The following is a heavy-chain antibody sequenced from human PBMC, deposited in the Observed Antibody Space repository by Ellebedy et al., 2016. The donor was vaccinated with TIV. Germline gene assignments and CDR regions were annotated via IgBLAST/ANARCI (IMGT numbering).Heavy chain of an antibody. Sequence: AASVKVSCKASGYTFTTYGLSWVRQAPGLGLEWMGWISAYNDKTVYAQKFQGRVTLTTDTSTSTAYMELRSLRSDDTAVYYCARKRYSDGYYPDVWGQGTTVTVSS. J-gene: IGHJ6*02. CDR3: ARKRYSDGYYPDV. V-gene: IGHV1-18*01. CDR1: GYTFTTYG. CDR2: ISAYNDKT. D-gene: IGHD5-24*01.